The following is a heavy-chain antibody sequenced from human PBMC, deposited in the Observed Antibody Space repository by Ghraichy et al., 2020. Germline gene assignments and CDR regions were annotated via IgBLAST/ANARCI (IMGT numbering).Heavy chain of an antibody. V-gene: IGHV4-34*01. Sequence: SETLSLTCAVFGGSFSGHYWNWIRQPPGKGLEWIGEISYSGTTNYNPSLKSRVTISVDTSKNQFSLKLSSVTAADTAVYYCARGRQLFRSFDFWGQGTLVTVSS. J-gene: IGHJ4*02. CDR1: GGSFSGHY. CDR2: ISYSGTT. D-gene: IGHD2-21*01. CDR3: ARGRQLFRSFDF.